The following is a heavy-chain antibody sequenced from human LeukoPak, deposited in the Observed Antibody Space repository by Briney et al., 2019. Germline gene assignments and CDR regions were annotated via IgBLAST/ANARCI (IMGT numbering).Heavy chain of an antibody. D-gene: IGHD2-2*02. J-gene: IGHJ4*02. CDR2: ISGSGGST. Sequence: GGSLRLSCAASGFTFSSYAMSWVRQAPGKGLEWVSAISGSGGSTYYADSVKGRFTISRDNSKNTLYLQMNSLRAEDTAVYYCAKGLDIVVVPAAILPSEWGQGTLVTVSS. V-gene: IGHV3-23*01. CDR1: GFTFSSYA. CDR3: AKGLDIVVVPAAILPSE.